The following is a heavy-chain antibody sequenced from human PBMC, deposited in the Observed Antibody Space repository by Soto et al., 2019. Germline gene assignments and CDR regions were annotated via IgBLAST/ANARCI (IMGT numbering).Heavy chain of an antibody. CDR3: ARTYYYDSSGYVLDY. CDR1: CGSISSGDYY. Sequence: SETLSLTCTVSCGSISSGDYYWSWIRQPPGKGLEWIGYIYYSGSTYYNPSLKSRVTISVDTSKNQFSLKLSSVTAADTAVYYCARTYYYDSSGYVLDYWGQGTLVTVSS. CDR2: IYYSGST. V-gene: IGHV4-30-4*01. D-gene: IGHD3-22*01. J-gene: IGHJ4*02.